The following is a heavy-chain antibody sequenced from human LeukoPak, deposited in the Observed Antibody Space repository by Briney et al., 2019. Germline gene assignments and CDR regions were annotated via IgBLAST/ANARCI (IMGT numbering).Heavy chain of an antibody. V-gene: IGHV3-7*01. Sequence: GGSLRLSCAASGFPFSTYAMSWVRQAPGKGLEWVANIKHDGSEKNFVDSVKGRFTISRDNAENSLFLQMNSLRADDTAVYFCARQPIYEAYFDFWGQGTLVTVSS. CDR1: GFPFSTYA. J-gene: IGHJ4*02. D-gene: IGHD3-16*01. CDR2: IKHDGSEK. CDR3: ARQPIYEAYFDF.